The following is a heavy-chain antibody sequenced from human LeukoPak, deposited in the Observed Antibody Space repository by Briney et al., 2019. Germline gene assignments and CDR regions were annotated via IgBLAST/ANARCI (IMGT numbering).Heavy chain of an antibody. CDR2: ISNGGRSA. J-gene: IGHJ2*01. CDR1: GFTFSDYY. Sequence: GGSLRLSCAASGFTFSDYYMNWVRQAPGQGLEWVSGISNGGRSAYYADSVKGRFTISRDNSKNTLYLQMNSLRAEDTAIYYCAKDVGTAALFVWYFDLWGRGTLVTVSS. CDR3: AKDVGTAALFVWYFDL. D-gene: IGHD6-13*01. V-gene: IGHV3-11*01.